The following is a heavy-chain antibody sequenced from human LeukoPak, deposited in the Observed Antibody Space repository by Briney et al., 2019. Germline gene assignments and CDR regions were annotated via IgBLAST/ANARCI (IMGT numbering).Heavy chain of an antibody. CDR3: ARGGSIVGATPHDAFDI. CDR2: IYYSGST. CDR1: AAPITSYY. J-gene: IGHJ3*02. Sequence: KPSETLSLTCTVSAAPITSYYWSWIRQPPGEGLEWIGYIYYSGSTNYNPSLKSRVAISVDTSKNQVSLRLSSVTAADTAVYYCARGGSIVGATPHDAFDIWGQGTVVTVS. D-gene: IGHD1-26*01. V-gene: IGHV4-59*01.